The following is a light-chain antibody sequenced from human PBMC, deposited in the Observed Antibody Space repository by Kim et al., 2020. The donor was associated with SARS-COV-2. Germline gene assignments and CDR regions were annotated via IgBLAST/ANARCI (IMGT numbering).Light chain of an antibody. V-gene: IGKV3-20*01. CDR2: GAS. Sequence: SPGERATLSCRASQSVSSNYLAWYQQKPGQAPRLLIYGASSRATGIPDRFSDSGSGTDFTLTITRLEPEDFAVYYCQQYSSSPATFGQGTKVDIK. J-gene: IGKJ1*01. CDR3: QQYSSSPAT. CDR1: QSVSSNY.